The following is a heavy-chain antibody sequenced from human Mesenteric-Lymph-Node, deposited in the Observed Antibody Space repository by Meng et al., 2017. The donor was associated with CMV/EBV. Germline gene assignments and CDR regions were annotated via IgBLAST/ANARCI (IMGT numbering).Heavy chain of an antibody. Sequence: GGSLRLSCAASGFTFNRYDINWVRQAPEKGLEWVSTIGTTIAGDTYYVDSVKGRFTVSRENAENSAYLQMNGLRPGDTAVYYCARGPTRRTAYLDIWGQGALVTVSS. D-gene: IGHD2-8*02. J-gene: IGHJ4*02. CDR3: ARGPTRRTAYLDI. V-gene: IGHV3-13*01. CDR2: IGTTIAGDT. CDR1: GFTFNRYD.